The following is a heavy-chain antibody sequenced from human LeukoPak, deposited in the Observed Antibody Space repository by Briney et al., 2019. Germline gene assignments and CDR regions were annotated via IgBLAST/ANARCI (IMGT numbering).Heavy chain of an antibody. CDR3: AKFKGHYGDSEYYFDY. V-gene: IGHV3-53*01. J-gene: IGHJ4*02. Sequence: PGGSLRLSCAASGLTVSNNYMSWVRQAPGKGLEWVSVIYSGGSTYYADSVKGRFTISRDTSKNTLSLQMNSLRAEDTAVYYCAKFKGHYGDSEYYFDYWGQGTLVTVSS. CDR2: IYSGGST. D-gene: IGHD3-10*01. CDR1: GLTVSNNY.